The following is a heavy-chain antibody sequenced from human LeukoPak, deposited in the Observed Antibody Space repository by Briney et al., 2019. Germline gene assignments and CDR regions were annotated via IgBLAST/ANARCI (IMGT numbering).Heavy chain of an antibody. CDR3: ARSRIAAAGSPFDP. CDR1: GGSISSSSYY. Sequence: KSSETLSLTCTVPGGSISSSSYYWGWIRQPPGKGLEWIGSIYYSGSTYYNPSLKSRVTISVDTSKNQFSLKLSSVTAADTAVYYCARSRIAAAGSPFDPWGQGTLVTVSS. CDR2: IYYSGST. D-gene: IGHD6-13*01. J-gene: IGHJ5*02. V-gene: IGHV4-39*01.